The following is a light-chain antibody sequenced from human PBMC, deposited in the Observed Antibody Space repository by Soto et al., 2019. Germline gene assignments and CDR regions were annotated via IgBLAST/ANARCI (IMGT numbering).Light chain of an antibody. Sequence: EIVLTQSPATLSSFPGDRVTLSCRASQAVNTRLAWYQHKPGQAPRLLIYLASNRAAGVPARFSGSGSGTEFTLTISSLQSEDYAVYYCQQYNNLPRTFGGGTKVDIK. CDR1: QAVNTR. J-gene: IGKJ4*01. V-gene: IGKV3D-15*01. CDR3: QQYNNLPRT. CDR2: LAS.